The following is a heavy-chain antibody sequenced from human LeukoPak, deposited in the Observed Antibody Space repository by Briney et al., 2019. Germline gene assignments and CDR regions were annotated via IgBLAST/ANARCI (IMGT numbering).Heavy chain of an antibody. CDR3: ARDLGYCSSTSCYALGY. V-gene: IGHV1-46*01. Sequence: ASVKVSCKASGYTFTSYYMHWVRQAPGQGLEWMGIINPSGGSTSYAQKFQGRVTITADESASTAYMELSSLRSEDTAVYYCARDLGYCSSTSCYALGYWGQGTLVTVSP. CDR2: INPSGGST. CDR1: GYTFTSYY. D-gene: IGHD2-2*01. J-gene: IGHJ4*02.